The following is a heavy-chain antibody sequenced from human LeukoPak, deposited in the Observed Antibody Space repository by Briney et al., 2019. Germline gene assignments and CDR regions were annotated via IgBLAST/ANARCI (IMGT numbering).Heavy chain of an antibody. CDR2: IRSKAYGGTT. D-gene: IGHD5-18*01. CDR3: TRGKGEGGYSYGVDY. Sequence: GGSLRLSCTASGFTFGDYAMSWVRQAPGKGLEWVGFIRSKAYGGTTEYAASVKGRFTISRDDSKSIAYLQMNSLKTEDTAVYYCTRGKGEGGYSYGVDYWGQGTLVTVSS. J-gene: IGHJ4*02. V-gene: IGHV3-49*04. CDR1: GFTFGDYA.